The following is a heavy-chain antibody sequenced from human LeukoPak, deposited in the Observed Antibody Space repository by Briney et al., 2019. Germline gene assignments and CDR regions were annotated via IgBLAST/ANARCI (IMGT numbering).Heavy chain of an antibody. CDR2: ISSRSSYI. CDR1: GFTFSSYS. Sequence: TGGSLRLSCAASGFTFSSYSMNWVRQAPGKGLEWVSSISSRSSYIYYADSVKGRFTISRDNAKNSLYLQMNSLRAEDTAVYYCARERLAVAGSTNGYFDYWGQGTLVTVSS. J-gene: IGHJ4*02. D-gene: IGHD6-19*01. V-gene: IGHV3-21*01. CDR3: ARERLAVAGSTNGYFDY.